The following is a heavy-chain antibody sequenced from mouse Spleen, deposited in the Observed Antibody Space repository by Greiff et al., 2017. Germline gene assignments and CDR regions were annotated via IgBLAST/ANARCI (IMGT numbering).Heavy chain of an antibody. D-gene: IGHD1-3*01. V-gene: IGHV3-6*01. CDR2: ISYDGSN. Sequence: EVKLMESGPGLVKPSQSLSLTCSVTGYSITSGYYWNWIRQFPGNKLEWMGYISYDGSNNYNPSLKNRISITRDTSKNQFFLKLNSVTTEDTATYYCARDSTGRKWDYWGQGTTLTVSS. J-gene: IGHJ2*01. CDR1: GYSITSGYY. CDR3: ARDSTGRKWDY.